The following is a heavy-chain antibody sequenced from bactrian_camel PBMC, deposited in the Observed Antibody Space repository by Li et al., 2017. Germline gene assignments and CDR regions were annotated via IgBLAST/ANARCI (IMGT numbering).Heavy chain of an antibody. D-gene: IGHD1*01. CDR1: RLTRAVSGVC. V-gene: IGHV3S26*01. CDR2: INRRGTT. CDR3: AAHSGGPLWLGCAGADFGV. J-gene: IGHJ6*01. Sequence: HVQLVESGGGSVQAGGSLRLSCATSRLTRAVSGVCMAWFRQAPGKEREGVAVINRRGTTRYADFVTGRFTISKVNAEKTLYLQMSNLKPEDTATYYCAAHSGGPLWLGCAGADFGVWGQGTQVTVS.